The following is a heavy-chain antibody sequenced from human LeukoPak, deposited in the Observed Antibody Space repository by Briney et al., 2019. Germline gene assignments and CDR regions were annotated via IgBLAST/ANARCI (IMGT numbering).Heavy chain of an antibody. J-gene: IGHJ3*02. D-gene: IGHD3-3*01. V-gene: IGHV3-30*02. CDR1: EFTFSSYG. Sequence: PGGSLRLSCAASEFTFSSYGMHWVRQAPGKGLKWVAFIRYDGSNKYYADSVKGRFTISRDNSKNTLYLQMNSLRAEDTAVYYCAKDFTIFGVITPPDAFDIWGQGTMVTVSS. CDR3: AKDFTIFGVITPPDAFDI. CDR2: IRYDGSNK.